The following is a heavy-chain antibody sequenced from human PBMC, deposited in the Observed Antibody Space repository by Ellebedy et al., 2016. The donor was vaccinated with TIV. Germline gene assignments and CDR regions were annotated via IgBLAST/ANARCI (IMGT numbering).Heavy chain of an antibody. CDR1: GGSFSGYY. Sequence: SETLSLXXGVYGGSFSGYYWNWIRQPPGKGLEWIGEIHHSGSTNDNPSLKSRATISVDTSKNPFSLKLSSVTAADTAVYYCARASMGQQLALVEWGQGTLVTVSS. D-gene: IGHD6-13*01. CDR3: ARASMGQQLALVE. J-gene: IGHJ4*02. V-gene: IGHV4-34*04. CDR2: IHHSGST.